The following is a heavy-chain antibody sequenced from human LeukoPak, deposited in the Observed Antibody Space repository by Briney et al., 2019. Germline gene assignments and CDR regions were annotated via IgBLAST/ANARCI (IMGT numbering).Heavy chain of an antibody. CDR2: IYYSGST. CDR1: GGFISSYY. CDR3: ARDREYGSGSYYNDYYYYMDV. D-gene: IGHD3-10*01. J-gene: IGHJ6*03. Sequence: SETLSLTCTVSGGFISSYYWSWIRQPPGKGLEWIGYIYYSGSTNYNPSLKSRVTISVDTSKNQFSLKLSSVTAADTAVYYCARDREYGSGSYYNDYYYYMDVWGKGTTVTVSS. V-gene: IGHV4-59*01.